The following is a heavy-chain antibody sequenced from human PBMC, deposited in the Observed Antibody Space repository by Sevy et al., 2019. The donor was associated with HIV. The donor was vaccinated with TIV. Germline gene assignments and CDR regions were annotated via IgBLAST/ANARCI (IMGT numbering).Heavy chain of an antibody. CDR2: ISSSSSYI. Sequence: GGSLRLSCVASGLTVGSLSINWVRQAPGKGLEWVSSISSSSSYIYYGDSVKGRFTISRDNAKSSLFLQMNSLRAEDTAIYFCARVKDYGDYGAFDIWGQGTMVTVSS. V-gene: IGHV3-21*01. CDR3: ARVKDYGDYGAFDI. J-gene: IGHJ3*02. D-gene: IGHD4-17*01. CDR1: GLTVGSLS.